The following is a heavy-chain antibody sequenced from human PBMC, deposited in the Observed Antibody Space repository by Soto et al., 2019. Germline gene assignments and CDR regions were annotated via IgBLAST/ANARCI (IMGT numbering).Heavy chain of an antibody. CDR1: GFTFSYYW. V-gene: IGHV3-74*01. CDR2: IHSEGSST. Sequence: EVQLVESGGGLVRPGGSLRLSCAASGFTFSYYWMHWVRQAPGKGLVWVSRIHSEGSSTTYADFVKGRFLISRNNAKNTGALQMHRVTVGATAVYYCARGDRAALALWARGTVVTVSS. J-gene: IGHJ3*01. CDR3: ARGDRAALAL.